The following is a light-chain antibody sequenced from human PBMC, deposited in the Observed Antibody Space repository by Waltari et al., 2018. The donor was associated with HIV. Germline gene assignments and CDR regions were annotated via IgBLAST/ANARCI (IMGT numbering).Light chain of an antibody. J-gene: IGLJ3*02. CDR3: QAWGTNTAV. Sequence: SFDLTQPPSVSVSPGQTASITCSGDKLGDKYVCWFQQRPGQSPVEVIYQDDKRPSGIPGRFSGSNSVNTATLTISETQIMDEADYYCQAWGTNTAVFGG. V-gene: IGLV3-1*01. CDR2: QDD. CDR1: KLGDKY.